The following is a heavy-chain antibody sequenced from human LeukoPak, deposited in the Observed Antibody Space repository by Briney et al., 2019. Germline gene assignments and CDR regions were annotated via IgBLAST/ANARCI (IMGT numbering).Heavy chain of an antibody. Sequence: PSETLSLTCAVYIDSFSNYHWNWIRQTPAKEMKWIGEVNESGGTNISPSLRSRVILSVDTSKNQFSLKLISVTVADTAIYYCARGQGATVPQVGKNWFDPWGQGTRVTVSS. CDR1: IDSFSNYH. CDR2: VNESGGT. V-gene: IGHV4-34*01. CDR3: ARGQGATVPQVGKNWFDP. D-gene: IGHD1-26*01. J-gene: IGHJ5*02.